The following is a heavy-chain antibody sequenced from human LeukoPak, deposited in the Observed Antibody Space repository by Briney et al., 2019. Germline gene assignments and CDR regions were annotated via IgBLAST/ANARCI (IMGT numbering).Heavy chain of an antibody. CDR2: IKQDGSEK. CDR3: ARLPEPATGYYMDV. Sequence: GGSLRLSCAASGFTFSSYWMSWVRQAPGKGLEWVANIKQDGSEKYYVDSVKGRFTISRDNAKNSLYLQMNSLRAEDTAVYYCARLPEPATGYYMDVWGKGTTVTISS. J-gene: IGHJ6*03. V-gene: IGHV3-7*01. CDR1: GFTFSSYW. D-gene: IGHD6-25*01.